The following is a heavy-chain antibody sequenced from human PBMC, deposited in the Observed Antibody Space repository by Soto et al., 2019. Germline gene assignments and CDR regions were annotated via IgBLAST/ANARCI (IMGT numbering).Heavy chain of an antibody. Sequence: EVQLVESGGGLVQPGGSLRLSCAASGFTVTSSYISRVRQAPGKRLEWVSTIYSSGSTYYADSVRGRFIISRDISENTVDLQMNSLTVEDTAVYYCAREASGSGWWSQGSFESWGQGTLVTVSS. CDR2: IYSSGST. D-gene: IGHD6-19*01. V-gene: IGHV3-66*01. CDR1: GFTVTSSY. J-gene: IGHJ5*01. CDR3: AREASGSGWWSQGSFES.